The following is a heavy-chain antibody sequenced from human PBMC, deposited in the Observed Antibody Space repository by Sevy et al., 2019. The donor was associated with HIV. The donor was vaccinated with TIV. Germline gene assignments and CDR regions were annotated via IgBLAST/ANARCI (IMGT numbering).Heavy chain of an antibody. CDR2: ISYHGRDK. CDR3: AKDFTGYNGMDV. J-gene: IGHJ6*02. CDR1: GITFSTSG. D-gene: IGHD3-9*01. Sequence: GGSLRLSCVVSGITFSTSGMHWVRQAPGKGLEWVAVISYHGRDKFYADSVMGRSTISRDSSKNILYLQMVSLRAEDTAVYYCAKDFTGYNGMDVWGQGTMVTVSS. V-gene: IGHV3-30*18.